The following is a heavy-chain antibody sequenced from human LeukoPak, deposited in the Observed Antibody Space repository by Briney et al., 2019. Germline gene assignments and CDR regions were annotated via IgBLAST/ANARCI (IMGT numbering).Heavy chain of an antibody. J-gene: IGHJ6*03. CDR2: IRSKAYGGTT. CDR1: GFTFGDYA. Sequence: GGSLRLSCTASGFTFGDYAMSWVRQAPGKGLEWVGFIRSKAYGGTTEYAASVKGGFTISRDDSKSIAYLQMNSLKTEDTAVYYCTRDQEDIVVVPAAYYYYYYYMDVWGKGTTVTVSS. D-gene: IGHD2-2*01. V-gene: IGHV3-49*04. CDR3: TRDQEDIVVVPAAYYYYYYYMDV.